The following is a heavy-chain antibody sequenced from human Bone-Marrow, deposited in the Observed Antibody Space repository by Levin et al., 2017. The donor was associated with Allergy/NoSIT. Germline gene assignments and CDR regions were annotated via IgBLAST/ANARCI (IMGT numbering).Heavy chain of an antibody. CDR2: IWYDGSNK. CDR1: GFTFSSYG. D-gene: IGHD2-21*02. CDR3: AREEHIVVVTAIRGAFDI. Sequence: GGSLRLSCAASGFTFSSYGMHWVRQAPGKGLEWVAVIWYDGSNKYYADSVKGRFTISRDNSKNTLYLQMNSLRAEDTAVYYCAREEHIVVVTAIRGAFDIWGQGTMVTVSS. V-gene: IGHV3-33*01. J-gene: IGHJ3*02.